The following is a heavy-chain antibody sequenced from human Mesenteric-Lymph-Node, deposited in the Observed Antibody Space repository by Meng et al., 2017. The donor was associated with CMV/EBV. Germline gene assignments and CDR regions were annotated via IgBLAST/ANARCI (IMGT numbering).Heavy chain of an antibody. J-gene: IGHJ6*02. CDR2: ISGSGGST. CDR3: AKDRRGGTLAPTYYFGLDV. CDR1: GFTFSSYA. D-gene: IGHD1-7*01. V-gene: IGHV3-23*01. Sequence: GGSLRLSCAASGFTFSSYAMSWVRLVPGKGLEWVSAISGSGGSTYYADSVKGRFTVSRDSSKNTLYLQLNTLRAEDTATYFCAKDRRGGTLAPTYYFGLDVWGQGTTVTVSS.